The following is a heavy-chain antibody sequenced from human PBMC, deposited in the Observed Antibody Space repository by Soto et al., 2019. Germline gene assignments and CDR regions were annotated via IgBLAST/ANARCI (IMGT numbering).Heavy chain of an antibody. CDR3: AREYYYDSSGYYHDF. Sequence: GASVKVSCKASGGTFSSYAISWVRQAPGQGLEWMGGIIPIFGTANYAQKFQGRVTTTADESTSTAYMELSSLRSEDTAVYYCAREYYYDSSGYYHDFWGQGTLVTVSS. V-gene: IGHV1-69*13. CDR2: IIPIFGTA. CDR1: GGTFSSYA. D-gene: IGHD3-22*01. J-gene: IGHJ4*02.